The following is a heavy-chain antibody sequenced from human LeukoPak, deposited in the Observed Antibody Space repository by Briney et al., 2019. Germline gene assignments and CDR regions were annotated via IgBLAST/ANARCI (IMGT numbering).Heavy chain of an antibody. J-gene: IGHJ6*03. V-gene: IGHV1-8*01. CDR2: MNPNSGNT. Sequence: ASVKVSCKASGYTFTSYDINWVRQATGQGLEWMGWMNPNSGNTGYAQKFQGRVTMTRNTSISTAYMELSSLRSEDTAVYYCARGRLGPSKGYYYMDVWGKGTTVTISS. CDR1: GYTFTSYD. D-gene: IGHD3-16*01. CDR3: ARGRLGPSKGYYYMDV.